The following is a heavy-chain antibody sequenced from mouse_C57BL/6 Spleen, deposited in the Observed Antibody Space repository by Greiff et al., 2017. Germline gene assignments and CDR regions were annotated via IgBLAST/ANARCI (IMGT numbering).Heavy chain of an antibody. Sequence: EVQLQQSGPELVKPGASVKIPCKASGYTFTDYNMDWVKQSHGKSLEWIGDINPNNGGTIYNQKFKGKATLTVDKSSSTAYMELRSLTSEDTAVYYCARRGYDYPGGFAYWGQGTLVTVSA. CDR3: ARRGYDYPGGFAY. CDR2: INPNNGGT. J-gene: IGHJ3*01. V-gene: IGHV1-18*01. CDR1: GYTFTDYN. D-gene: IGHD2-4*01.